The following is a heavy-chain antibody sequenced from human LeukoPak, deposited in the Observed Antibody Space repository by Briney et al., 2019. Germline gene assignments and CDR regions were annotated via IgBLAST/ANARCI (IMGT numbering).Heavy chain of an antibody. V-gene: IGHV4-59*08. CDR3: ARHQGSE. CDR1: GGSISRYY. J-gene: IGHJ4*02. CDR2: IYYSGST. D-gene: IGHD2-15*01. Sequence: SETLSLTCTISGGSISRYYWSWIRQPPGKGLEWTGYIYYSGSTNYNPSLKSRVTISVDTSKNQFSLKLSSVTAADTAVYYCARHQGSEWGQGILVTVSS.